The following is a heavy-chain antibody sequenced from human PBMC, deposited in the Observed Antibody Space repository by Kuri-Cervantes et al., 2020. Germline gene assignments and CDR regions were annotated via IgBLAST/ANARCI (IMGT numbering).Heavy chain of an antibody. CDR1: GDSISTYF. CDR2: IYYSGST. Sequence: SETLSLTCTVSGDSISTYFWSWTRQPPGEGLEWIGYIYYSGSTNYNPSLKSRVSISVDTSKNQFSLKLSSVTAADTAVYYCARALSLGGFGSNPFENWGQGTLVTVSS. CDR3: ARALSLGGFGSNPFEN. V-gene: IGHV4-59*01. J-gene: IGHJ4*02. D-gene: IGHD3-10*01.